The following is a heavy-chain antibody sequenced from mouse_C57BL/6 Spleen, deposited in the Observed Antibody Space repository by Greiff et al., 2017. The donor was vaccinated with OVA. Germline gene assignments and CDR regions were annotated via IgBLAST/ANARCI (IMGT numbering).Heavy chain of an antibody. CDR1: GFNFKDDY. V-gene: IGHV14-4*01. J-gene: IGHJ3*01. CDR3: TNSNYVGFAY. CDR2: IDPENGDT. Sequence: VQLKQSGAELVRPGASVKLSCTASGFNFKDDYMHWVKQRPEQGLEWIGWIDPENGDTEYASKFQGKATITADTSSNTAYLQLSSLTSEDTADYYCTNSNYVGFAYWGQGTLVTVSA. D-gene: IGHD2-5*01.